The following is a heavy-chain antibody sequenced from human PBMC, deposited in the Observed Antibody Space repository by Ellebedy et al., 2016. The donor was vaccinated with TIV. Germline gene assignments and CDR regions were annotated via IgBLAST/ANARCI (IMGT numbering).Heavy chain of an antibody. D-gene: IGHD3-9*01. Sequence: ASVKVSCKASGYTFTSYGISWVRQAPGQGLEWMGWISAYNGNTNYAQKLQGRITMTTDTSTSTAYMELRSLRSDDTAVYYCARDRPSLRYFDWAYYYYYGMDVWGQGTTVTVSS. CDR3: ARDRPSLRYFDWAYYYYYGMDV. J-gene: IGHJ6*02. CDR1: GYTFTSYG. V-gene: IGHV1-18*01. CDR2: ISAYNGNT.